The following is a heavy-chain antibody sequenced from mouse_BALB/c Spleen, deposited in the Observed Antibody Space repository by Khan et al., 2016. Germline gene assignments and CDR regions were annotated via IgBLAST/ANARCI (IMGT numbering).Heavy chain of an antibody. Sequence: EVQLQESGPGLVKPSQSLSLTCTVTGYSITSDYAWNWIRQFPGNKLEWMGYISCSGSTSYNPSLKSRISITRDTSKNQFFRQLNSVTTEDTATXYCARYDYDRGYFDYWGQGTTLTVSS. V-gene: IGHV3-2*02. CDR1: GYSITSDYA. J-gene: IGHJ2*01. D-gene: IGHD2-4*01. CDR2: ISCSGST. CDR3: ARYDYDRGYFDY.